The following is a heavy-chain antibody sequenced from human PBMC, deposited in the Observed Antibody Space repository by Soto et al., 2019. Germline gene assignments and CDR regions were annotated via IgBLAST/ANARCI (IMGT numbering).Heavy chain of an antibody. CDR3: ARGSHPVTRSRGYYYLAY. Sequence: SVKVSCKASRGAFSSYAISWMRQAPEQGLEWMGAVTPIFGTANYAQQFPGRVTITADESTSTAYMELRSLRAEDTAVYYCARGSHPVTRSRGYYYLAYWGQGTLVTVSS. J-gene: IGHJ4*02. V-gene: IGHV1-69*13. CDR1: RGAFSSYA. CDR2: VTPIFGTA. D-gene: IGHD3-22*01.